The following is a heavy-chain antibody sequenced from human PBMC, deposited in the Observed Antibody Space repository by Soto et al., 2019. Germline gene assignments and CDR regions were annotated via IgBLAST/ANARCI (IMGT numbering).Heavy chain of an antibody. Sequence: QVQLVQSGAEVKKPGASLKVSCKASGYTFTTYDFNWVRQAAGQGLEWMGWMNSNSGNTGYAQNFQGRVTMTRDTSTRTAYMELISLRSEDTAVYYCASGGEYGMDVWGQGTTVIVSS. CDR2: MNSNSGNT. J-gene: IGHJ6*02. CDR1: GYTFTTYD. CDR3: ASGGEYGMDV. V-gene: IGHV1-8*01.